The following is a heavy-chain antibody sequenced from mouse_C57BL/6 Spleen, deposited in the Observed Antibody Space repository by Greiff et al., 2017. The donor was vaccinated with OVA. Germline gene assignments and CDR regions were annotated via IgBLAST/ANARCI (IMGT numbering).Heavy chain of an antibody. CDR3: ARDETGPNWYFDV. J-gene: IGHJ1*03. CDR2: ISDGGSYT. Sequence: EVKLVESGGGLVKPGGSLKLSCAASGFTFSSYAMPWVRQTPEKRLEWVATISDGGSYTYYKDNVKGRFTISRDNAKNNLYLQMSHLKSEDTAMYYCARDETGPNWYFDVWGTGTTFTVSS. V-gene: IGHV5-4*01. D-gene: IGHD4-1*01. CDR1: GFTFSSYA.